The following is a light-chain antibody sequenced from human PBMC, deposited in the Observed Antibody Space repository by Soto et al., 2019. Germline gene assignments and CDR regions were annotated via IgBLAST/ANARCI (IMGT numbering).Light chain of an antibody. V-gene: IGKV1-5*03. CDR2: KAS. J-gene: IGKJ4*01. Sequence: DIQMTQSPSTLFASVGDRVTITCRASQSVRNWLAWYQQKPGKAPKLLIYKASSVESGVPSRFSGSGSGTEFTLTISSLQSEDFAAYSCQQYNNWPLTFGGGTKVDIK. CDR3: QQYNNWPLT. CDR1: QSVRNW.